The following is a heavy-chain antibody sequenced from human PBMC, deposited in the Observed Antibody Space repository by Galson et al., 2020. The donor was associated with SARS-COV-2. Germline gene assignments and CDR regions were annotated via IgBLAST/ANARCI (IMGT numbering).Heavy chain of an antibody. J-gene: IGHJ6*02. D-gene: IGHD3-10*01. CDR2: THYSAHT. CDR3: ARGAYDPFAGHYGEDGRDV. V-gene: IGHV4-39*01. Sequence: SETLSLTCTVSGGSVRSSGKYWVWLRPSPGQGLDYIGNTHYSAHTYSNPSLKSRVTTSVDTSQDQLSLKLSSVTAADTAVYYWARGAYDPFAGHYGEDGRDVWGQGTTVTGSS. CDR1: GGSVRSSGKY.